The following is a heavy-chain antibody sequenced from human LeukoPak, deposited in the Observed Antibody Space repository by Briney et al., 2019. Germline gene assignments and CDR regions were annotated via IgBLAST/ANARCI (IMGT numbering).Heavy chain of an antibody. Sequence: GGSLRLSCAASGFTFSSYGMHWVRQAPGKGLEWVAVISYDGSNKYYADSVKGRFTISRDNSKNTLYLQMNSLRAEDTAVYYCAKERSQGYDFWSGYYTGMADYWGQGTLATVSS. V-gene: IGHV3-30*18. CDR1: GFTFSSYG. D-gene: IGHD3-3*01. CDR2: ISYDGSNK. CDR3: AKERSQGYDFWSGYYTGMADY. J-gene: IGHJ4*02.